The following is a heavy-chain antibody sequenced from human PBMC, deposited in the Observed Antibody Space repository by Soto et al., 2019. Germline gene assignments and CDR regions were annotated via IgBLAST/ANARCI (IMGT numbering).Heavy chain of an antibody. J-gene: IGHJ4*02. Sequence: GGSLRLSCAASGFPFSSYAMTWVRQAPGKGLEWVSGISGSGTTTYDADSVKGRFTISRDKSKNTLYLQMNSLRADDTAVYYCAKSLSASPNYFFDSWGQGTLVTVSS. CDR3: AKSLSASPNYFFDS. V-gene: IGHV3-23*01. D-gene: IGHD1-1*01. CDR1: GFPFSSYA. CDR2: ISGSGTTT.